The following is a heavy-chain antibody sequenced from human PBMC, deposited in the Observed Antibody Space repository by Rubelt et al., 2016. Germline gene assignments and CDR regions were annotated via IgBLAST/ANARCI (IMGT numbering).Heavy chain of an antibody. Sequence: QKFQGRVTITADKSTSTAYMELSSLRSEDTAVYYCARAEGYCSSTSCYIPGPFDYWGQGTLVTVSS. J-gene: IGHJ4*02. CDR3: ARAEGYCSSTSCYIPGPFDY. V-gene: IGHV1-69*04. D-gene: IGHD2-2*02.